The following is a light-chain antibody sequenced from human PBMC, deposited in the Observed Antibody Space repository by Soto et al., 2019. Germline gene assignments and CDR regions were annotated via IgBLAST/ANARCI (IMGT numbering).Light chain of an antibody. CDR2: RNN. Sequence: QAVVTQPPSASGTPGQRVTISCSGSSSNIGGNYVYWYQQLPGTAPKLLIYRNNQRPSGVPDRFSGSKSGTSASLAISGLRPDDEADYYCAAWDDSLRGGLFGGGTKLTVL. CDR1: SSNIGGNY. V-gene: IGLV1-47*01. J-gene: IGLJ2*01. CDR3: AAWDDSLRGGL.